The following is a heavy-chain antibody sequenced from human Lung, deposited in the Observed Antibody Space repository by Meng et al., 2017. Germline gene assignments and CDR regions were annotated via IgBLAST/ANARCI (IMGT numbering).Heavy chain of an antibody. J-gene: IGHJ4*02. CDR1: GYNFPDYW. CDR3: ARDEDISAAGKLFGDY. CDR2: IDPKSGDT. V-gene: IGHV1-2*06. Sequence: GQLVQSGAEVKKPGASVTVSCKPSGYNFPDYWLHWVRRAPGQGLEWMGRIDPKSGDTHYAQRFQGRVTMTGDTSISTAYMELSGLRSDDTAMYYCARDEDISAAGKLFGDYWGQGTLVTVSS. D-gene: IGHD6-13*01.